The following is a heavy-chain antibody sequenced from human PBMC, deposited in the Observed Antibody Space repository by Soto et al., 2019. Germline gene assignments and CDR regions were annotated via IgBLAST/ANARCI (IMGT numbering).Heavy chain of an antibody. CDR1: GFTVSSNY. Sequence: GVYFRLCCTASGFTVSSNYMIWVRQAPGKGLEWVSVIYSGGSTYYADSVKGRFTISRDNSKNTLYLQMNSLRAEDTAVYYCARDRIAVAGNPEYFQHWGQGT. D-gene: IGHD6-19*01. CDR2: IYSGGST. V-gene: IGHV3-66*01. J-gene: IGHJ1*01. CDR3: ARDRIAVAGNPEYFQH.